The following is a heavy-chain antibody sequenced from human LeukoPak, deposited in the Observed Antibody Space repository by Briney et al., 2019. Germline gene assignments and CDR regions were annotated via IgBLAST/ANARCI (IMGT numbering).Heavy chain of an antibody. CDR3: ARGNYSNYSYYFDY. CDR2: INHSGST. D-gene: IGHD4-11*01. CDR1: GGSFSGYY. Sequence: SETLSLTCAVYGGSFSGYYWSWIRQPPGKGLKWIGEINHSGSTNYNPSLKSRVTISVDTSKNQFSLKLSSVTAADTAVYYCARGNYSNYSYYFDYWGQGTLVTVSS. V-gene: IGHV4-34*01. J-gene: IGHJ4*02.